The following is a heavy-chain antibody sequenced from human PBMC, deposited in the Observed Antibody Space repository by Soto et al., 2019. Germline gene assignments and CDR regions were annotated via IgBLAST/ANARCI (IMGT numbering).Heavy chain of an antibody. CDR2: IYYSGST. D-gene: IGHD4-17*01. CDR3: ARRGYGDYSDY. J-gene: IGHJ4*02. CDR1: GGSISSSSYY. V-gene: IGHV4-39*01. Sequence: SETLSLTCTVSGGSISSSSYYWGLIRQPPGKGLEWIGSIYYSGSTYYNPSLKSRVTISVDTSKNQFSLKLSSVTAADTAVYYCARRGYGDYSDYWGQGTLVTVSS.